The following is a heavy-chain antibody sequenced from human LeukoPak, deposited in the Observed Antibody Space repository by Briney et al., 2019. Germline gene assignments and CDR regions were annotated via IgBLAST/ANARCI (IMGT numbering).Heavy chain of an antibody. D-gene: IGHD3-3*01. Sequence: ASVKVSCKASGYTFTSYGISWVRQAPGQGLEWVGWISAYNGNTNYAQKLQGRVTMTTDTSTSTAYMELRSLRSDDTAVYYCARTQAILEWLSNWGQGTLVTVSS. J-gene: IGHJ4*02. CDR1: GYTFTSYG. CDR2: ISAYNGNT. CDR3: ARTQAILEWLSN. V-gene: IGHV1-18*01.